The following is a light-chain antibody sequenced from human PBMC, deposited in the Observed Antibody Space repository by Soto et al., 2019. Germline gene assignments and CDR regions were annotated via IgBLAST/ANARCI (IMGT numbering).Light chain of an antibody. CDR1: QSIRSY. Sequence: DIQMTQSPSSLSASVVDRVTITCRASQSIRSYLNWYQQKPGKAPKRLIYAASSLQSGVPSRFSGSGSGTEFTLTISSLQPEDFATYYCQQSYSTPLTFGGGTKVEIK. V-gene: IGKV1-39*01. CDR3: QQSYSTPLT. J-gene: IGKJ4*01. CDR2: AAS.